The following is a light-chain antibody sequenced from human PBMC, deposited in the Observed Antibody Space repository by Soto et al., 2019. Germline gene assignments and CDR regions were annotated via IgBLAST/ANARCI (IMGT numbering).Light chain of an antibody. CDR3: SSYTRSSTLII. CDR2: EGS. J-gene: IGLJ1*01. V-gene: IGLV2-14*02. CDR1: SSDVGSYNL. Sequence: ALTQPASVSGSPGQSITISCTGTSSDVGSYNLVSWYQQHPGKAPKLMIYEGSKRPSGVSNRFSGSKSGNTASLTISGLQAEDEADYYCSSYTRSSTLIIFGSGTKVTVL.